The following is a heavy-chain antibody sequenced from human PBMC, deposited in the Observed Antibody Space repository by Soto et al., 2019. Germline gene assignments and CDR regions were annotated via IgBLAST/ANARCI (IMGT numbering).Heavy chain of an antibody. CDR1: GFTFSYAW. V-gene: IGHV3-15*01. J-gene: IGHJ3*02. Sequence: PGGSLRLSCAASGFTFSYAWMDWVRQAPGKGLEWVGRIKSQTDGGATDYPAPVRDRFTISRDDSKNTLFLQMNRLETEDTAVYYCTTEMSHSSGWYGAFDIWGQGTMVTV. D-gene: IGHD6-19*01. CDR2: IKSQTDGGAT. CDR3: TTEMSHSSGWYGAFDI.